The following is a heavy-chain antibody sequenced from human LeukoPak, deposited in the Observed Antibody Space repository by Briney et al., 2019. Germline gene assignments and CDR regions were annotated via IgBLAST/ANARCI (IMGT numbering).Heavy chain of an antibody. CDR1: GYAFTSYG. J-gene: IGHJ4*02. CDR3: ARTAARRFDY. Sequence: ASVKVSCKASGYAFTSYGISWVRQAPGQGLEWMGWISVDNGNTKYAQKLQGRVTMTRDTSTSTVYMELSSLRSDDTAVYYCARTAARRFDYWGQGTLVTVSS. D-gene: IGHD6-6*01. V-gene: IGHV1-18*01. CDR2: ISVDNGNT.